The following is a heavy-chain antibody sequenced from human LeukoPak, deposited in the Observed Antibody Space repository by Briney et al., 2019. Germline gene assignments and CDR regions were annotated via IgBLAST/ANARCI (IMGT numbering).Heavy chain of an antibody. Sequence: GGSLRLSCAASGFTFSSYAMSWVRQAPGKGLEWVSAISGSGGSTYYADSVKGRFTISRDNSKNTLYLQMNSLRAEDTAVYYCAKDPGPIVVVPAAITWGQGTLSPSPQ. J-gene: IGHJ5*02. CDR2: ISGSGGST. D-gene: IGHD2-2*02. V-gene: IGHV3-23*01. CDR1: GFTFSSYA. CDR3: AKDPGPIVVVPAAIT.